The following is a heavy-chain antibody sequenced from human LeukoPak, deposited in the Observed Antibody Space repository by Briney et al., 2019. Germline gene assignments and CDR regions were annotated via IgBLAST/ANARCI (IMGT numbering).Heavy chain of an antibody. Sequence: PSETLSLTCTVSGASINNYYWGLVRRPAGKGLEWIAHIYPTGSTTFNPSLKSRVTMSADTSKNQFSLNMNSMTAADTAVYYCARHRRYCPTNGCLNDAFDIWGQGILVTVSP. CDR2: IYPTGST. V-gene: IGHV4-4*07. J-gene: IGHJ3*02. D-gene: IGHD2-8*01. CDR1: GASINNYY. CDR3: ARHRRYCPTNGCLNDAFDI.